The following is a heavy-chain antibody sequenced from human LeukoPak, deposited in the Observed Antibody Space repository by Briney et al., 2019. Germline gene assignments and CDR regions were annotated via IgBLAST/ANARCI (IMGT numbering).Heavy chain of an antibody. Sequence: PSETLSLTCTVSGGSMSRYYWSWIRQPPGKGLEWIGYMYYSRSTKYNPSLKSRVTISVDASKNQFSLKLSSVTAADTAVYYCARSSTGSYFDYWGQGTLVTVSS. CDR1: GGSMSRYY. CDR2: MYYSRST. J-gene: IGHJ4*02. CDR3: ARSSTGSYFDY. D-gene: IGHD3-3*02. V-gene: IGHV4-59*01.